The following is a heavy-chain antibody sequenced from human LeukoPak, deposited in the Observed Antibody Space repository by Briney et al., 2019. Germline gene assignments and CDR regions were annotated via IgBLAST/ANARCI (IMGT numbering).Heavy chain of an antibody. V-gene: IGHV3-33*01. D-gene: IGHD5-12*01. CDR1: GFTFSSYG. CDR2: IWYDGSNK. Sequence: GRSLRLSCAASGFTFSSYGMHWVRQAPGKVLEWVAVIWYDGSNKYYADSVKGRFTISRDNSKNTLYLQMNSLRAEDTAVYYCARDSSGEATITVAYYYYGMDVWGQGTTVTVSS. J-gene: IGHJ6*02. CDR3: ARDSSGEATITVAYYYYGMDV.